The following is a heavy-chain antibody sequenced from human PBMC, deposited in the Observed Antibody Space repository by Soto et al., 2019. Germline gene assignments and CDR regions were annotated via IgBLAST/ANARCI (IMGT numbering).Heavy chain of an antibody. CDR1: GFTFSNAW. CDR2: IKSKTDGGTT. D-gene: IGHD2-15*01. Sequence: EVQLVESGGGLVKPGGSLRLSCAASGFTFSNAWMSWVRQAPGQGLEWVGRIKSKTDGGTTDYAAPVKGRFTISRDDSKNTLYLQMNSLKTEDTAVYYCTTVPTPPWYCSGGSCYAFDFWGQGTMVTVSS. J-gene: IGHJ3*01. V-gene: IGHV3-15*01. CDR3: TTVPTPPWYCSGGSCYAFDF.